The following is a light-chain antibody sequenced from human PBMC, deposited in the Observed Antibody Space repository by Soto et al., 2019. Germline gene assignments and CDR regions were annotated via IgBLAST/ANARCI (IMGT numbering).Light chain of an antibody. CDR2: AAS. Sequence: EIVMTQSPATLSVSPGERATPSSSASQSVSRNYLAWFQHTXGQAPRLFIYAASSRETGVPDRFSGSGSGTEFTLTISRLEPEDFAVYYCQQYGSSPQTFGQGTRLEI. CDR3: QQYGSSPQT. V-gene: IGKV3-20*01. J-gene: IGKJ5*01. CDR1: QSVSRNY.